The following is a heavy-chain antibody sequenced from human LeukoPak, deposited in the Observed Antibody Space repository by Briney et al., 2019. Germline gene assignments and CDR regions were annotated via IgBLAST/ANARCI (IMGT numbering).Heavy chain of an antibody. CDR3: ARWRVDSQQLVESGDGMDV. Sequence: GGSLRLSCAASGFTFSSYSMNWVRQAPGKGLEWVSSISSSSSYIYYADSVKGRFTISRDNAKNSLYLQMNSLRAEDTAVYYCARWRVDSQQLVESGDGMDVWGQGTTVTVSS. CDR1: GFTFSSYS. J-gene: IGHJ6*02. CDR2: ISSSSSYI. D-gene: IGHD6-13*01. V-gene: IGHV3-21*01.